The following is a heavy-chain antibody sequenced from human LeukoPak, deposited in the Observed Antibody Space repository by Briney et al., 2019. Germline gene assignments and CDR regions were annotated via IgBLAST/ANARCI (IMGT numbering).Heavy chain of an antibody. CDR2: INTDGTGT. V-gene: IGHV3-74*01. Sequence: GGSLTLSCSACRFTYSSYWVHGPRQAPGRGLVGVSHINTDGTGTTYADSVKGRFTISRDNAKNTLYLQMNSLRAEDTAVYYCARLMSTVTEGFDYWGQGTLVTVSS. D-gene: IGHD4-11*01. J-gene: IGHJ4*02. CDR3: ARLMSTVTEGFDY. CDR1: RFTYSSYW.